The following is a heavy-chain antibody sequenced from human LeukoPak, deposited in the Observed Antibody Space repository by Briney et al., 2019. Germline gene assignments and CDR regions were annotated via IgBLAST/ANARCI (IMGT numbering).Heavy chain of an antibody. CDR2: IYHSGST. V-gene: IGHV4-34*01. D-gene: IGHD6-13*01. Sequence: SETLSLTCAVYGGSFSGHYWSWIRQPPGKGLEWLGEIYHSGSTNYNPSLKSRVTISVDTSKNQFSLKLTSVTVADTAVYYCARRRAYTSNWYVDYWGQGTLVTVSP. CDR1: GGSFSGHY. J-gene: IGHJ4*02. CDR3: ARRRAYTSNWYVDY.